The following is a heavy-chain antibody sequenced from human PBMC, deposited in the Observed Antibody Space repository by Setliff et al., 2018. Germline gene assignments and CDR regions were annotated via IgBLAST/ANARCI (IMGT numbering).Heavy chain of an antibody. CDR2: IIPIFGTA. D-gene: IGHD3-22*01. Sequence: SVKVSCKASGGTFSSYAISWVRQAPGQGLEWMGGIIPIFGTANYAQKFQGRVTITTDESTSTAYMELSSLRSEDTAVYYCARDYYDSSGPPAVGMDVWGQGTTVTVSS. CDR3: ARDYYDSSGPPAVGMDV. V-gene: IGHV1-69*05. J-gene: IGHJ6*02. CDR1: GGTFSSYA.